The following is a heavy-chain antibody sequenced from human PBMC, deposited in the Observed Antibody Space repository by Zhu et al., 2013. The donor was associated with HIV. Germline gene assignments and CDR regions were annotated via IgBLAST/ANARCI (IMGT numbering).Heavy chain of an antibody. CDR2: MNPDNGDT. Sequence: QVQLVQSGAKVKKPGASVKVSCRASGYTFADYYIHWVRQVPGQGLEWMGWMNPDNGDTQYTQEFQGNVTMSRDVSINTAYLDLRSDDTAIYYCARVAEWNSLKTGLRYFDYWGQGTLISVSS. J-gene: IGHJ4*02. CDR1: GYTFADYY. D-gene: IGHD3-9*01. V-gene: IGHV1-2*02. CDR3: ARVAEWNSLKTGLRYFDY.